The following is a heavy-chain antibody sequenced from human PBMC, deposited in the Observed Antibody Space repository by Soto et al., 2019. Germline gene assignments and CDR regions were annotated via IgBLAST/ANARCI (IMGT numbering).Heavy chain of an antibody. Sequence: QVRLQESGPGLVKPSGTLSLTCAVSGDSITGGRWWTWVRQPPGKGLEWIGEIYHDGIANYNTSLKSRVTISVDKSKNQFSLRLNSVTAADTAIYYCGDPPSAFWGQGILVTVSS. V-gene: IGHV4-4*02. D-gene: IGHD6-19*01. CDR3: GDPPSAF. J-gene: IGHJ4*02. CDR1: GDSITGGRW. CDR2: IYHDGIA.